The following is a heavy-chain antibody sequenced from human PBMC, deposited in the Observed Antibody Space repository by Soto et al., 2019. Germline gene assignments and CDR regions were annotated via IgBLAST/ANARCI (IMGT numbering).Heavy chain of an antibody. CDR2: ISSYGTTT. CDR1: GFTFRKFW. J-gene: IGHJ1*01. V-gene: IGHV3-74*01. D-gene: IGHD2-8*01. Sequence: EVQLVQSGGGLAQPGKSLRLSCAASGFTFRKFWMHWGRQVPGKWPVWFSYISSYGTTTDYADSVKGRFTIAIDNAKDTLYLQMDSLRAEDTAVYYCAIQDCTNDVCLEAAVTVGGALESWGQGTLVTVSS. CDR3: AIQDCTNDVCLEAAVTVGGALES.